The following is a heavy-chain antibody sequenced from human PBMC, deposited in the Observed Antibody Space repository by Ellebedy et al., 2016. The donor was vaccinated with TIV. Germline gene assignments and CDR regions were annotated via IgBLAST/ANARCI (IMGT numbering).Heavy chain of an antibody. D-gene: IGHD3-22*01. CDR3: ARRLSGYYLGGSYYYGMDV. CDR2: INLGGST. Sequence: SETLSLTCTVSGGSISSTSYYWVWFRQPPGKGLEWIGEINLGGSTNYNPSLKSRFTISVDTSKSQFSLKLSSVTAADTAVYFCARRLSGYYLGGSYYYGMDVWGQGTTVTVSS. J-gene: IGHJ6*02. V-gene: IGHV4-39*07. CDR1: GGSISSTSYY.